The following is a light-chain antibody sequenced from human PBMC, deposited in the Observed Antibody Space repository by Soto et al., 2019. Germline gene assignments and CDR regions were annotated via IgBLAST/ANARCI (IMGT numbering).Light chain of an antibody. Sequence: QSVLTQPRSVSGSPGQSVTISCTGTNSDVGAYNYVSWYQHHPGKAPKLMIYEVSNRPSGVSNRFSGSKSGNTASLTISGLQAEDEADYYCSSYTSSITYVFGTGTKLTVL. J-gene: IGLJ1*01. CDR3: SSYTSSITYV. CDR2: EVS. V-gene: IGLV2-14*01. CDR1: NSDVGAYNY.